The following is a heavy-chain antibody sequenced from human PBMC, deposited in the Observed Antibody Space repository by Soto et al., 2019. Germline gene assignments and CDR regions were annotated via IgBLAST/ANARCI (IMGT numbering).Heavy chain of an antibody. Sequence: LRLSCAASGFTFSSYAMSWVRQAPGKGLEWVSAISGSGGSTYYADSVKGRFTISRDNSKNTLYLQMNSLRAGDTAVYYCAKTSNWNYAHDACDIWGQGTMVTVSS. CDR1: GFTFSSYA. V-gene: IGHV3-23*01. J-gene: IGHJ3*02. CDR3: AKTSNWNYAHDACDI. D-gene: IGHD1-7*01. CDR2: ISGSGGST.